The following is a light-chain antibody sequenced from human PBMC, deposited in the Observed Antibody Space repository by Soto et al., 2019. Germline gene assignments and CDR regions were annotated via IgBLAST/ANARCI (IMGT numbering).Light chain of an antibody. Sequence: EMLMTQSPATLSVSPGERATLSCRASQSVDGNLAWYQQKPGQAPRLLIYGASTRATGIPARFSGSGSGTEFNLTISSLQSEDFGVYYCQQYNNWPRATFGGGTKVDIK. CDR2: GAS. CDR3: QQYNNWPRAT. CDR1: QSVDGN. V-gene: IGKV3-15*01. J-gene: IGKJ4*01.